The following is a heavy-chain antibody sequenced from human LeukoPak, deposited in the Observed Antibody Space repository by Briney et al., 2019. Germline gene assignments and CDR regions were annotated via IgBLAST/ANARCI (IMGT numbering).Heavy chain of an antibody. CDR3: ARDRWVVYCSSTSCSYYYYYGMDV. V-gene: IGHV1-46*01. J-gene: IGHJ6*02. CDR2: ISPSGGST. CDR1: GYTFTSYY. Sequence: GASVTVSCKASGYTFTSYYMHWVRQAPGQGLEWMGIISPSGGSTSYAQKFQGRVTMTRDTSTSTVYMELSSLRSEDTAVYYCARDRWVVYCSSTSCSYYYYYGMDVWGQGTTVTVSS. D-gene: IGHD2-2*01.